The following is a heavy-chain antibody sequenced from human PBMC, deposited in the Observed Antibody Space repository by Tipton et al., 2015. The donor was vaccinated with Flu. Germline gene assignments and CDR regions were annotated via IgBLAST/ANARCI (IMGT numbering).Heavy chain of an antibody. Sequence: TLSLTCAVYGGSFSGYYWSWIRQPPGKGLEWIGEINHSGSTNYNPSLKSRVTISVDTSKNQFSLKLSSVTAADTAVYYCASQYSGSWYAAFDIWGQGTMVTVSS. CDR2: INHSGST. CDR1: GGSFSGYY. CDR3: ASQYSGSWYAAFDI. J-gene: IGHJ3*02. V-gene: IGHV4-34*01. D-gene: IGHD6-13*01.